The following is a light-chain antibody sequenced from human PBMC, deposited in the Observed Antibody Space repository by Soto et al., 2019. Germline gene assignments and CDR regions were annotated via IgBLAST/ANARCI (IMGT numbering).Light chain of an antibody. CDR2: KAS. V-gene: IGKV1-5*03. CDR1: QSISSW. Sequence: DLQMTHSPSTLSASVGDRVTITCRASQSISSWLAWYQQKPGKAPKLLIYKASSLESGVPSRFSGSGSGTEFTLTISSLQPDDFATYYCHQYDSYSTFGQGTRLENK. CDR3: HQYDSYST. J-gene: IGKJ5*01.